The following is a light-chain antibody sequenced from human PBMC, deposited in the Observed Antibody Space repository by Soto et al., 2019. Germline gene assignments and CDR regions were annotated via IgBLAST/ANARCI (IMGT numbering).Light chain of an antibody. V-gene: IGKV1-5*03. Sequence: DIQMTHSPSTLSASVLYIVAITFRASQSISSWLAWYQQKPGKAPRLLIYKASSLESGVPSRFSGSRSGTEFTLTISSLQPDDFATYYCQKYNSYSINFGQGTRLEIK. CDR3: QKYNSYSIN. CDR1: QSISSW. J-gene: IGKJ5*01. CDR2: KAS.